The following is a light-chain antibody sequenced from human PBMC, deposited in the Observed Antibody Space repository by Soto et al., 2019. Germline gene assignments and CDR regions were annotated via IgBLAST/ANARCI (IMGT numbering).Light chain of an antibody. CDR1: QSVGIR. CDR3: QQYINWPPWT. CDR2: GAS. J-gene: IGKJ1*01. Sequence: EIVMTQSPVTLSVSPGERATLSCRASQSVGIRLAWYQQKPGQSPRLLIHGASTRATGIPARFSGSGSGTEFILTISGLQSEDLAVYYCQQYINWPPWTFGQGTKVEIK. V-gene: IGKV3-15*01.